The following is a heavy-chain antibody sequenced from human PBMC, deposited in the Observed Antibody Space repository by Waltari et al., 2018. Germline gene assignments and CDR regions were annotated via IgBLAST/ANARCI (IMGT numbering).Heavy chain of an antibody. J-gene: IGHJ4*02. CDR1: GYSISSGYY. Sequence: QVHLPESGPGLVKPSETLSLTCAVSGYSISSGYYWGWIRQPPGQGLEWIGSIYHSGSTYYNPSLKSRVTISVDTSKNQFSLKLSSVTAADTAVYYCARRGGDYYPLYLDYWGQGTLVTVSS. CDR2: IYHSGST. CDR3: ARRGGDYYPLYLDY. V-gene: IGHV4-38-2*01. D-gene: IGHD4-17*01.